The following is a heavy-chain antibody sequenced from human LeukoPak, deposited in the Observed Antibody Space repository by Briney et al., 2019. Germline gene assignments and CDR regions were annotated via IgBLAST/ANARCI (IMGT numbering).Heavy chain of an antibody. CDR3: ATRGATYTYGYSWFDP. Sequence: GGSLRLSCVDSGFTFSDAWMNWVRQDPGEGLEWIGRIKSKTHGETTEYAAPVKGRFTISRDNSKNTLYLQMNSLKIEDSGLYYCATRGATYTYGYSWFDPWGQGTLVTVSS. CDR1: GFTFSDAW. J-gene: IGHJ5*02. V-gene: IGHV3-15*01. CDR2: IKSKTHGETT. D-gene: IGHD5-18*01.